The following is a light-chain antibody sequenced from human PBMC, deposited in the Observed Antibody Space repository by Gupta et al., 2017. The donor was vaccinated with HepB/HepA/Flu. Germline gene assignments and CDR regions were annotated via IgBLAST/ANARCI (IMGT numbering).Light chain of an antibody. J-gene: IGKJ2*01. CDR1: QSINTY. CDR2: VAS. CDR3: PHIYCNLMHT. Sequence: DIQMTQSPSSLSASVGDRVTITCRASQSINTYLNWYQQKPCKAPKLVIYVASTLQTGVPSRFSGSGYGTNFTLTISNLQLEDLAPYYFPHIYCNLMHTFGQGTKMEIK. V-gene: IGKV1-39*01.